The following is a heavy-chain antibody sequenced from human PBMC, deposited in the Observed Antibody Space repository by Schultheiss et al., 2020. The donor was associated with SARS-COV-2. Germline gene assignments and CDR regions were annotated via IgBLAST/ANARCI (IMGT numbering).Heavy chain of an antibody. V-gene: IGHV4-38-2*02. D-gene: IGHD3-16*01. J-gene: IGHJ6*03. CDR1: GYSINSAYY. Sequence: SETLSLTCTVSGYSINSAYYWGWIRQPPGKGPEWIASMYRGGSTYYNPSLKSRVTILVDTSKNQFSLRLSSVTAADTAVYYCARDQGAYYYYMDVWGKGTTVTVSS. CDR2: MYRGGST. CDR3: ARDQGAYYYYMDV.